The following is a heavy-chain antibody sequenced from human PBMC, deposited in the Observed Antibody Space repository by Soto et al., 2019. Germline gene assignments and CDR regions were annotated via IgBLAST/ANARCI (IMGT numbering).Heavy chain of an antibody. J-gene: IGHJ4*02. D-gene: IGHD3-3*01. CDR3: ARGLRFLEEAY. CDR1: GGSFSGYY. V-gene: IGHV4-34*01. CDR2: INHSGST. Sequence: SETLSLTCAVYGGSFSGYYWSWIRQPPGKGLEWIGEINHSGSTNYNPPLKSRVTISVDTSKNQFSLKLSSVTAADTAVYYCARGLRFLEEAYWGQGTLVTVSS.